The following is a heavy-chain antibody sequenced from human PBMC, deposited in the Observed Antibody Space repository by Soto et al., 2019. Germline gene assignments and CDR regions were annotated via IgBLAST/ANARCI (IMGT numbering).Heavy chain of an antibody. J-gene: IGHJ4*02. Sequence: GGSLRLSCAASGFSFSTYNMNWVRQAPGRGLEWVSYISSRSSTIYHADSVKGRFTIPRDNAKNSLYLQMDSLRDEDTAVYFCARAIAVGSTSLDYWGLGTRVTVSS. CDR3: ARAIAVGSTSLDY. CDR1: GFSFSTYN. CDR2: ISSRSSTI. V-gene: IGHV3-48*02. D-gene: IGHD6-19*01.